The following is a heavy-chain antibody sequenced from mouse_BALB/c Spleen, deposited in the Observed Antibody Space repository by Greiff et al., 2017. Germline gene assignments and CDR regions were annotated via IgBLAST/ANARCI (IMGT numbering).Heavy chain of an antibody. Sequence: EVQGVESGAELVKPGASVKLSCTASGFNIKDTYMHWVKQRPEQGLEWIGRIDPANGNTKYDPKFQGKATITADTSSNTAYLQLSSLTSEDTAVYYCAREDGYWFAYWGQGTLVTVSA. D-gene: IGHD2-3*01. V-gene: IGHV14-3*02. CDR2: IDPANGNT. J-gene: IGHJ3*01. CDR1: GFNIKDTY. CDR3: AREDGYWFAY.